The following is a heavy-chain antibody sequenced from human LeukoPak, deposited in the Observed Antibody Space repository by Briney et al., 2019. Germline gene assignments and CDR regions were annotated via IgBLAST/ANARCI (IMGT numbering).Heavy chain of an antibody. CDR1: GFTVSSNY. Sequence: GGSLRLSCAASGFTVSSNYMSWVRQAPGKGLVWVSRINSDGSSTSYADSVKGRFTISRDNAKNTLYLQMNSLRAEDTAVYYCARGEYYYMDVWGKGTTVTVSS. CDR2: INSDGSST. V-gene: IGHV3-74*01. J-gene: IGHJ6*03. CDR3: ARGEYYYMDV.